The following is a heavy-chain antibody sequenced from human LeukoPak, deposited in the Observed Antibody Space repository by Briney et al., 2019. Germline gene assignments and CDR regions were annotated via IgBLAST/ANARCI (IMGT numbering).Heavy chain of an antibody. D-gene: IGHD3-10*01. J-gene: IGHJ4*02. V-gene: IGHV1-18*01. CDR2: ISAYNGNT. CDR3: ARGLLWFGELLSVFGY. CDR1: GYTFTSYG. Sequence: AASVKVSCKASGYTFTSYGISWVRQAPGQGLEWMGWISAYNGNTNYAQKLQGRVTMTTDTSTGTAYMELRSLRSDDTAVYYCARGLLWFGELLSVFGYWGQGALVTVSS.